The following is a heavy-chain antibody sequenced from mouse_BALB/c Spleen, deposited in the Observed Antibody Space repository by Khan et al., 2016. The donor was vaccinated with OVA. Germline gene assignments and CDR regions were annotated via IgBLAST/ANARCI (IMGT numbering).Heavy chain of an antibody. CDR3: VRDGAYYRNDGWFAY. J-gene: IGHJ3*01. CDR2: INPSNGYT. V-gene: IGHV1-4*01. CDR1: GYTFTSYT. D-gene: IGHD2-14*01. Sequence: QVQLQQSGAELARPGASVKMSCKASGYTFTSYTIHWIKMRPGQGLEWIGYINPSNGYTNYNQKFKDKATLTAEKSSTTAYMQLRSLTSDDSAVYNWVRDGAYYRNDGWFAYWGLGTLVTVSA.